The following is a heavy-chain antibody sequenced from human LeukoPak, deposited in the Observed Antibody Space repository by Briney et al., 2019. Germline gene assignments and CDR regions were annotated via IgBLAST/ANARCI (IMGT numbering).Heavy chain of an antibody. J-gene: IGHJ6*04. D-gene: IGHD3-10*01. CDR1: GDSVSSNSAA. V-gene: IGHV6-1*01. CDR2: TCYRSKWYN. Sequence: SQALSLTCAISGDSVSSNSAAWNWIRQSPSRGLEWLGRTCYRSKWYNDYAVSVKSRITINPDTSKNQFSLQLNSVTPEDTAVYYCAIESLRGVIQAYYYYGMDVWGKGTTVTVSS. CDR3: AIESLRGVIQAYYYYGMDV.